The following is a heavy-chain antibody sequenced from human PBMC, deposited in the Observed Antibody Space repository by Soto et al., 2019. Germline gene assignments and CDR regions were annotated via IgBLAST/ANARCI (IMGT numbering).Heavy chain of an antibody. CDR2: IYYST. CDR3: ARDYRASYPAYYYYGMDV. V-gene: IGHV4-31*03. D-gene: IGHD3-16*02. J-gene: IGHJ6*02. CDR1: GGSISSGGYY. Sequence: QVQLQESGRGLVKPSQTLSLTCTVSGGSISSGGYYWSWIRQHPGKGLEWIGYIYYSTYYNPSLKSRVTISVDTSKNQFSLKLSSVTAADTAVYYCARDYRASYPAYYYYGMDVWGQGTTVTVSS.